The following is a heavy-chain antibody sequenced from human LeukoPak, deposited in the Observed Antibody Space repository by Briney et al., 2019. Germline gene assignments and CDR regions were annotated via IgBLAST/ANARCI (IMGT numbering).Heavy chain of an antibody. Sequence: SETLSLTCTASGGSISSSGYYWGWIRQPPGKGLEWIASINYSGTTYYNPSLKSRVTISEDRSKNQFSLKLSSVTAADTAVYYCAREGGSYPGSFGYWGQGTLVTVSS. J-gene: IGHJ4*02. CDR2: INYSGTT. CDR3: AREGGSYPGSFGY. V-gene: IGHV4-39*02. CDR1: GGSISSSGYY. D-gene: IGHD1-26*01.